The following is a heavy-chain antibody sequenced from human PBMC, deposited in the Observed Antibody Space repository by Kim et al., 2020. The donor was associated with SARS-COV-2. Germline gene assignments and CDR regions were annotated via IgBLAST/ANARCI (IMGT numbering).Heavy chain of an antibody. D-gene: IGHD3-22*01. J-gene: IGHJ4*02. CDR2: INHSGST. CDR1: GGSFSGYY. Sequence: ETLSLTCAVYGGSFSGYYWSWIRQPPGKGLEWIGEINHSGSTNYNPSLKSRVTISVDTSKNQFSLKLSSVTAADTAVYYCARVFLSYYDSSGYYHRLYYFDYWGQGTLVTVSS. CDR3: ARVFLSYYDSSGYYHRLYYFDY. V-gene: IGHV4-34*01.